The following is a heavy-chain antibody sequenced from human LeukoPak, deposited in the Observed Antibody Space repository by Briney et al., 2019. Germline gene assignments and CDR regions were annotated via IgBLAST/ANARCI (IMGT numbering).Heavy chain of an antibody. CDR1: GFTFDDYA. V-gene: IGHV3-9*01. CDR2: ISWNSGSI. J-gene: IGHJ4*02. Sequence: GGSLRLSCAASGFTFDDYAMHWVRQAPGKGLEWVSGISWNSGSIGYADSVKGRFTISRDNSKNTLYLQMNSLRAEDTAVYYCARGPPDFHNDYWGQGTLVTVSS. CDR3: ARGPPDFHNDY. D-gene: IGHD3-3*01.